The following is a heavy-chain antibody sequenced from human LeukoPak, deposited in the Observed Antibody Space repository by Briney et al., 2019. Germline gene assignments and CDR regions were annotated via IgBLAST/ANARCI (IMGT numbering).Heavy chain of an antibody. J-gene: IGHJ4*02. CDR3: ARSGLTTVLYLD. Sequence: SVKVSCKASGGTFSSYAISWVRQAPGQGLEWMGGIIPIFGTANYAQKFQGRVTITTDESTSTAYMELSSVTAADTAVYFCARSGLTTVLYLDWGQGTRVTVSS. V-gene: IGHV1-69*05. D-gene: IGHD4-11*01. CDR2: IIPIFGTA. CDR1: GGTFSSYA.